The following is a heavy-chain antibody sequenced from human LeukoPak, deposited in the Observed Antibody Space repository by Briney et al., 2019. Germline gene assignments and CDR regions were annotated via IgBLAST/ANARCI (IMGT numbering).Heavy chain of an antibody. CDR3: ARGGKDGYTREDY. Sequence: PSETLSLTCTVSGGSISSGGYYWSWIRQHPGKGLEWIGYIYYSGSTYYNPSLKSRVTISVDTSKNQFSLKLSSVTAADTAVYYCARGGKDGYTREDYWGQGTLVTVSS. CDR2: IYYSGST. J-gene: IGHJ4*02. CDR1: GGSISSGGYY. V-gene: IGHV4-31*03. D-gene: IGHD5-24*01.